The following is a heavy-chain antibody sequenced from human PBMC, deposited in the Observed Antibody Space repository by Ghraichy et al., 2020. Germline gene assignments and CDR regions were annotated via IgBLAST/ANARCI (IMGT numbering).Heavy chain of an antibody. Sequence: ASVKVSCKASGYTFNNYGISWVRLAPGQGLEWMGWISTYNGDTNYAQKFQGRVTMTTDTSTNTAYMELRSLRPDDTAVYYCARDGLVVVVAATHEYFHHWGQGTLVTVSS. CDR2: ISTYNGDT. V-gene: IGHV1-18*01. J-gene: IGHJ1*01. CDR3: ARDGLVVVVAATHEYFHH. CDR1: GYTFNNYG. D-gene: IGHD2-15*01.